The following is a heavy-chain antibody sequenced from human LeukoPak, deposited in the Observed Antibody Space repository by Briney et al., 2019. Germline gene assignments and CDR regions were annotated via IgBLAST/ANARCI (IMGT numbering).Heavy chain of an antibody. D-gene: IGHD2-2*01. CDR2: IYSGGST. Sequence: SGGSLRLSCAASGFTVSSNYMSWVRQAPGKGLEWVSVIYSGGSTYYADSVKGRFTISRDNSKNTLYLQMNSLRAEDTAVYYCARAIVVVPAAQGDAFDIWGQGTMVTVSS. CDR1: GFTVSSNY. CDR3: ARAIVVVPAAQGDAFDI. V-gene: IGHV3-53*01. J-gene: IGHJ3*02.